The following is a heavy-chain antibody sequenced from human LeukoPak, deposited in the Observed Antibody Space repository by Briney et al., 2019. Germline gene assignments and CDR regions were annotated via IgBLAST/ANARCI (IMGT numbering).Heavy chain of an antibody. Sequence: GASVTVSCKASGYTFTSYYMHWVRQAPGQGLEWMGIINPSGGSTSYAQKFQGRVTMTRDMSTSTVYMELSSLRSEDTAVYYCARSGDCGGDCYSDYYYYMDVWGKGTTVTVSS. V-gene: IGHV1-46*01. CDR1: GYTFTSYY. CDR2: INPSGGST. J-gene: IGHJ6*03. D-gene: IGHD2-21*02. CDR3: ARSGDCGGDCYSDYYYYMDV.